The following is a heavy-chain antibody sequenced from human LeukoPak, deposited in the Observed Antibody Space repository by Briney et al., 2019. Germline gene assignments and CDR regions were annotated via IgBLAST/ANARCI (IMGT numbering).Heavy chain of an antibody. CDR3: ARKSGSYMDY. CDR1: GFTFDDYA. J-gene: IGHJ4*02. CDR2: ISWNGDII. V-gene: IGHV3-9*03. Sequence: GRSLRLSCAASGFTFDDYAMHWVRQAPGKGLEWVSGISWNGDIIGYADSVKGRFTISRDNAKNSLYLQMGSLRAEDMAVYYCARKSGSYMDYWGQGTLVTVSS. D-gene: IGHD1-26*01.